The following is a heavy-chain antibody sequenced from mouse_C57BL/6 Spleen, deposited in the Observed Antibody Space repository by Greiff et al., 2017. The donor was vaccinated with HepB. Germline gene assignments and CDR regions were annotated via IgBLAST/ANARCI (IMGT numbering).Heavy chain of an antibody. V-gene: IGHV2-2*01. D-gene: IGHD6-2*01. J-gene: IGHJ4*01. Sequence: VQVVESGPGLVQPSQSLSITCPVSGFSLTSYGVHWVRQSPGKGLEWLGVIWSGGSTDYNAAFISRLSISKDNSKSQVFFKMNSLQADDTAIYYYARSVSYYAMDYWAEGTSVTVS. CDR1: GFSLTSYG. CDR3: ARSVSYYAMDY. CDR2: IWSGGST.